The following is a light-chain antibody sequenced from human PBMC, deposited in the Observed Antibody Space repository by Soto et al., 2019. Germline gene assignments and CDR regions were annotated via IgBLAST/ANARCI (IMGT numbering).Light chain of an antibody. CDR1: QSVGKY. CDR2: DAS. CDR3: QQYGSSPQT. J-gene: IGKJ1*01. V-gene: IGKV3-20*01. Sequence: EIVLTQSPATLSLSPGERATLSCMAGQSVGKYLAWYQQKPGQAPRLLIFDASIRVPTTPARFSGSGSGTDFTLTISRLEPEDFAVYYCQQYGSSPQTFGQGTKVDIK.